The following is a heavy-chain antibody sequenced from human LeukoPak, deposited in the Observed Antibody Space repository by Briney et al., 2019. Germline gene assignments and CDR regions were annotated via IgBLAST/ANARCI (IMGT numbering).Heavy chain of an antibody. Sequence: GGSLRLSCAASGFTFSNAWMSWVRQAPGKGLEWVGRIKSKTDGGTTDYAAPVKGRFTISRDDSKNTLYLQMNSLKTEDTAVYYCTTHIWKWELRPIDYWGQGTLVTVSS. CDR3: TTHIWKWELRPIDY. CDR2: IKSKTDGGTT. CDR1: GFTFSNAW. D-gene: IGHD1-26*01. J-gene: IGHJ4*02. V-gene: IGHV3-15*01.